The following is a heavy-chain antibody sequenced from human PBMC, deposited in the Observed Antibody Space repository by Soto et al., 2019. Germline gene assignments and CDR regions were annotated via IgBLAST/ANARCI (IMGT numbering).Heavy chain of an antibody. CDR1: GYSFTSYW. Sequence: GDALQSSCKGCGYSFTSYWIAWVRQVPGKGLEWMGIIYPGDSDTRYSPSFQGQVTISADKSISTAYLQWSSLKASDTAMYYCARLVMVAGYYYGMDVRVQGTTVTVSS. J-gene: IGHJ6*02. V-gene: IGHV5-51*01. D-gene: IGHD2-21*01. CDR3: ARLVMVAGYYYGMDV. CDR2: IYPGDSDT.